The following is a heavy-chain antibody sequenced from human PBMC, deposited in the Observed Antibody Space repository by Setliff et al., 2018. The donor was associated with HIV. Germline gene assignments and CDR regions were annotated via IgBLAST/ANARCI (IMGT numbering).Heavy chain of an antibody. D-gene: IGHD6-19*01. CDR1: GGSISSGSYY. V-gene: IGHV4-61*09. CDR2: IYTSGST. CDR3: ARGRRSSGWYVYH. Sequence: PSETMSLTCTVSGGSISSGSYYWSWLRQPAGKGLEWIGHIYTSGSTNYNPALKSRVTIPVDTSTNQFSLKLRSMTAADTAVYYCARGRRSSGWYVYHWGQGTLVTVSA. J-gene: IGHJ4*02.